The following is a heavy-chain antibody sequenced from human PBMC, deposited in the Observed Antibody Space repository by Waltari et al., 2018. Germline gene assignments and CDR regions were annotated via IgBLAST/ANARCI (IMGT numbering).Heavy chain of an antibody. CDR1: GGSISSYY. Sequence: QVQLQESGPGLVKPSETLSLTCTVSGGSISSYYWSWIRQPAGKGLEWIGRIYTSGSTNYNPSLKSRVTRSVDTSKNQFSLKLSSVTAADTAVYDCARLGSGSYSSPPYFDYWGQGTLVTVSS. J-gene: IGHJ4*02. D-gene: IGHD3-10*01. CDR2: IYTSGST. V-gene: IGHV4-4*07. CDR3: ARLGSGSYSSPPYFDY.